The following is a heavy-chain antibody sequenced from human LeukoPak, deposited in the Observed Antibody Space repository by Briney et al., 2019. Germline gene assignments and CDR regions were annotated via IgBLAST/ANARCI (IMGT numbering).Heavy chain of an antibody. D-gene: IGHD1-14*01. CDR2: IYSNGNT. CDR3: ARGVPDPEVPPEFFDH. J-gene: IGHJ4*02. V-gene: IGHV4-61*02. CDR1: GGSISSGSYC. Sequence: PSQTLSLTCTVSGGSISSGSYCWSWIRQPAGKGLEWIGRIYSNGNTNSNPSLKSRVTISIDTSKNQFSLKLNSVTAADTAVYYCARGVPDPEVPPEFFDHWGQGTLVTVPS.